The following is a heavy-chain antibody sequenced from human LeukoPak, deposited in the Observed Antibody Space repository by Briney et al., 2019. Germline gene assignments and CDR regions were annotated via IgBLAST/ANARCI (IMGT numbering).Heavy chain of an antibody. Sequence: GGSLRLSCAASGFSFSSYGMHWVRQAPGKGLEWVAFIRYDGSNKYYADSVKGRFTISRDNSKNTLYLQMNSLRAEDTAVYYCANKDGSPFDYWGQGTLVTVSS. CDR2: IRYDGSNK. CDR1: GFSFSSYG. CDR3: ANKDGSPFDY. V-gene: IGHV3-30*02. D-gene: IGHD6-13*01. J-gene: IGHJ4*02.